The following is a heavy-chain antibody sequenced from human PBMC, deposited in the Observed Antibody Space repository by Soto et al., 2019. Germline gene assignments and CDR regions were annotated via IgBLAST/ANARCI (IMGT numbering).Heavy chain of an antibody. J-gene: IGHJ4*02. D-gene: IGHD4-17*01. CDR1: GFTFTSSA. CDR2: IVVGSGNT. CDR3: ARGPAGYGDYFDY. Sequence: ASVKVSCKASGFTFTSSAVQWVRQARGQRLEWIGWIVVGSGNTNYAQKFQERVTITRDRSTSTAYMELSSLRSEDTAVYYCARGPAGYGDYFDYWGQGTRVTVSS. V-gene: IGHV1-58*01.